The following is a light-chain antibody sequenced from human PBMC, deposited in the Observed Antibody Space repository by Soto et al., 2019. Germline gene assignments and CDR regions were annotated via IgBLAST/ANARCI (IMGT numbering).Light chain of an antibody. CDR2: DAS. CDR1: QSINSR. V-gene: IGKV1-5*01. Sequence: VTQSPATLSVYVGERVTITCRASQSINSRLAWYQQKPGHAPSLLIYDASTWPSGLPSRFSGSGSGTDFTLTISRLPPDDFAAYYCHQCSILLTFGQGTKVDI. J-gene: IGKJ4*01. CDR3: HQCSILLT.